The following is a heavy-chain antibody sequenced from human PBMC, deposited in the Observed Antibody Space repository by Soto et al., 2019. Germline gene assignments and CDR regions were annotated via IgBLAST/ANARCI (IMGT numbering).Heavy chain of an antibody. CDR1: EFTFSTYV. CDR3: AREMIPMIMGGMSAIDV. J-gene: IGHJ6*02. CDR2: ISFDGSDK. D-gene: IGHD3-22*01. V-gene: IGHV3-30-3*01. Sequence: QVQLVESGGGVVQPERSLRLSCAASEFTFSTYVMHWVRQAPGKGLEWVALISFDGSDKYYAESVKGRFTISRDNSKNTLFLQMNSLRTEDTAVYYCAREMIPMIMGGMSAIDVWGRGTTVTVSS.